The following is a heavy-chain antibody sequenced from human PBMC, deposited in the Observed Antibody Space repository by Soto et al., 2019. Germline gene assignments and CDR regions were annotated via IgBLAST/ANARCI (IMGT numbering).Heavy chain of an antibody. D-gene: IGHD2-2*01. J-gene: IGHJ6*03. CDR2: ISTSSSNI. CDR1: GFSFSCYG. CDR3: ARETSTGTYYMDV. Sequence: EVQLVESGGGLVQPGGSLRLSCAASGFSFSCYGMNWVRQAPGKGLEWVSYISTSSSNIYYADSVKGRFTISRDNAKNSLSLQMNSLRAADTAVYYCARETSTGTYYMDVWGKGTTVTVSS. V-gene: IGHV3-48*01.